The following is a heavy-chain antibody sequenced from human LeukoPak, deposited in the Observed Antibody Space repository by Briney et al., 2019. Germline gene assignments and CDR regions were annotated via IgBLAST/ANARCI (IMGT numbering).Heavy chain of an antibody. Sequence: SVKVSCKASGYTFTSYAMNWVRQAPGQGLEWMGGIIPIFGTANYAQKFQGRVTITADKSTSTAYMELSSLRSEDTAVYYCARISMAPDYYYYMDVWGKGTTVTVSS. D-gene: IGHD2/OR15-2a*01. V-gene: IGHV1-69*06. CDR3: ARISMAPDYYYYMDV. J-gene: IGHJ6*03. CDR2: IIPIFGTA. CDR1: GYTFTSYA.